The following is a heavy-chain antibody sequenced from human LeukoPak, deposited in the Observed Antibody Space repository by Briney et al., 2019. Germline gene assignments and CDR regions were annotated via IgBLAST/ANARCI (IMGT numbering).Heavy chain of an antibody. D-gene: IGHD6-19*01. V-gene: IGHV1-46*01. CDR3: ARGAVAGSSYFDY. CDR1: GGTFSSYA. Sequence: GASVKVSCKASGGTFSSYAISWVRQAPGQGLEWMGRINPSGGSTSYAQKFQGRVTMTRDTSTSTVYMELSSLRSEDTAVYNCARGAVAGSSYFDYWGQGTLVTVSS. J-gene: IGHJ4*02. CDR2: INPSGGST.